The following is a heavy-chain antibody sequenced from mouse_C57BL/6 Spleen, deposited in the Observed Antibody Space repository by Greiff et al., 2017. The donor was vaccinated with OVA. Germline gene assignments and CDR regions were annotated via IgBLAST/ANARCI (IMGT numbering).Heavy chain of an antibody. V-gene: IGHV1-43*01. Sequence: VQLQQSGPELVKPGASVKISCKASGYSFTGYYMHWVKQSSEKSLEWIGEINPSTGGTSYNQKFKGKATLTVDKSSSTAYMQLKSLTSEDSAVYYCARGYGTLYAMDYWGQGTSVTVSS. D-gene: IGHD1-1*02. CDR2: INPSTGGT. J-gene: IGHJ4*01. CDR1: GYSFTGYY. CDR3: ARGYGTLYAMDY.